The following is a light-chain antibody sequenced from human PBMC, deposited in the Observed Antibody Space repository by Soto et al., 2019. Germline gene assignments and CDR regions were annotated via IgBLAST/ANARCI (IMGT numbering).Light chain of an antibody. CDR1: SSDIGAYNY. V-gene: IGLV2-14*01. J-gene: IGLJ1*01. CDR2: EVS. CDR3: FSFTTDWTHV. Sequence: QSVLTQPASVSGSPGQSITTSCTGSSSDIGAYNYVSWFQQYPGKAPKLIISEVSNRPSGVSNRFSGSKSGTAASLTISGLQTEDEADYFCFSFTTDWTHVFGTGTRSPS.